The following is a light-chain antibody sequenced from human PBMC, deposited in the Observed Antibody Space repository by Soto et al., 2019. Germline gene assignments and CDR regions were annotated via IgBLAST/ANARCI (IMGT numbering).Light chain of an antibody. CDR2: DVS. J-gene: IGLJ1*01. CDR1: SSDVGAYNS. Sequence: ALSHPGSVSWSPGQAITISCTGTSSDVGAYNSVAWYQHNPGKAPKLMIYDVSNRPSGVSSRFSGSKSANTASLSISGLQADDEADYYCSSYTSSSNIVFGTGTKVTVL. CDR3: SSYTSSSNIV. V-gene: IGLV2-14*01.